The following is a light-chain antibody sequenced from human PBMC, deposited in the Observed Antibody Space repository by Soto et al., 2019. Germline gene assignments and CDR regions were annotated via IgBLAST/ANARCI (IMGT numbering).Light chain of an antibody. Sequence: DIQMTQSPSTLSASVGDRVTITCRASQSISSWLAWYQQKPGKAPKLLMYKASSLETGVPSRFSGSGSGTEFTLTISSLQSDDFATYYCQHYDSYPWTFGQGTKVEIK. CDR1: QSISSW. CDR3: QHYDSYPWT. CDR2: KAS. V-gene: IGKV1-5*03. J-gene: IGKJ1*01.